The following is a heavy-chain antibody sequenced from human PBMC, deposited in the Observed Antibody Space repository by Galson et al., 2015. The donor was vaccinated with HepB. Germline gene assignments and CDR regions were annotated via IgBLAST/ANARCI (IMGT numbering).Heavy chain of an antibody. V-gene: IGHV3-21*01. CDR3: ARVVSSSWYTNWFDP. CDR2: ISSSSSYI. Sequence: SLRLSCAASGFTFSSYAMGWVCQAPGKGLEWVPSISSSSSYIYYADSAKGRFTISRDNAKNSLYLQMNSLRAEDTAVYYCARVVSSSWYTNWFDPWGQGTLVTVSS. CDR1: GFTFSSYA. D-gene: IGHD6-13*01. J-gene: IGHJ5*02.